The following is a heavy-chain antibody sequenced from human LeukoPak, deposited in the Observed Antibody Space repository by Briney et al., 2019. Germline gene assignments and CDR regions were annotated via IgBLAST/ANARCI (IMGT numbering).Heavy chain of an antibody. CDR2: ISAYNGNT. V-gene: IGHV1-18*01. Sequence: ASVKVSCKASGYTFTSYGISWVRQAPGQGLEWMGWISAYNGNTNYAQKLQGRVTMITDTSTSTAYMELRSLGSDDTAVYYCARATLEYGANYYYYGMDVWGQGTTVTVSS. D-gene: IGHD4/OR15-4a*01. CDR3: ARATLEYGANYYYYGMDV. J-gene: IGHJ6*02. CDR1: GYTFTSYG.